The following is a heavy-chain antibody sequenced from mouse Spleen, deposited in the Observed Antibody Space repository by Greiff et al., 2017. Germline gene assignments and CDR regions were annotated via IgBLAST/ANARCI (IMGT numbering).Heavy chain of an antibody. D-gene: IGHD2-14*01. CDR3: ARQGPYRYDGGDFDY. Sequence: EVMLVESGGGLVKPGGSLKLSCAASGFTFSSYAMSWVRQTPEKRLEWVAAINSNGGSTYYPDTVKDRFTISRDNAKNTLYLQMSSLRSEDTALCYCARQGPYRYDGGDFDYWGQGTTRTGSS. CDR1: GFTFSSYA. J-gene: IGHJ2*01. CDR2: INSNGGST. V-gene: IGHV5-6-2*01.